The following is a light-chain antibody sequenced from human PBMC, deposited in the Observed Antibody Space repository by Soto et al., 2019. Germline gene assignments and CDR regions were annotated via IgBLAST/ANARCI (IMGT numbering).Light chain of an antibody. CDR3: SSYPSVSQLV. Sequence: QSALTQPASVSGSPGQSITISCTGTSSDVGGYNFVSWYQHYPGKSPKLMIYEDSDRPSGVSNRFSGSKSGNTASLTISGLQAEGEADYYCSSYPSVSQLVFGGGTKLTVL. CDR1: SSDVGGYNF. CDR2: EDS. V-gene: IGLV2-14*01. J-gene: IGLJ3*02.